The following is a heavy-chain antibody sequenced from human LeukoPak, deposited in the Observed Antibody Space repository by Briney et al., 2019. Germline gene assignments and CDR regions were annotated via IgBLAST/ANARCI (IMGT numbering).Heavy chain of an antibody. J-gene: IGHJ4*02. CDR1: GGSFSGYY. Sequence: PSETLSLTCAVYGGSFSGYYWSWIRQPPGKGLEWIGEINHSGSTNYNPSLKSRVTISVDTSKNQFSLKLSSVTAADTAVYYCARGPRITIFGVVVTSDYWGQGTLATVSS. CDR3: ARGPRITIFGVVVTSDY. D-gene: IGHD3-3*01. CDR2: INHSGST. V-gene: IGHV4-34*01.